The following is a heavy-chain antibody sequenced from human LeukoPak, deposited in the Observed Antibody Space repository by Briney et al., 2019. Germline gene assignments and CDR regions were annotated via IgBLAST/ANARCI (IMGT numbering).Heavy chain of an antibody. CDR1: GYTFTGYY. CDR3: ARDRGCSATTCYTGGDWFDP. V-gene: IGHV1-2*02. Sequence: ASVKVSCKASGYTFTGYYIHWVRQAPGQGLEWMGWINPNSGATNYAQKFLGGVTMTRDTSISTAYVELSRLRFDDTAVYFCARDRGCSATTCYTGGDWFDPWGQGTLVTVSS. CDR2: INPNSGAT. J-gene: IGHJ5*02. D-gene: IGHD2-2*02.